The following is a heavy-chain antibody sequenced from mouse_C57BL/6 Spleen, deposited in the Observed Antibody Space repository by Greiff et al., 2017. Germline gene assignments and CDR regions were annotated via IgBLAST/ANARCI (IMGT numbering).Heavy chain of an antibody. V-gene: IGHV1-9*01. CDR2: ILPGSGST. CDR3: ARMGYYGSSYAMDY. J-gene: IGHJ4*01. CDR1: GYTFTGYW. D-gene: IGHD1-1*01. Sequence: QVQLTESGAELMKPGASVKLSCKATGYTFTGYWIAWVKQRPGHGLEWIGEILPGSGSTNYNEKFKGKATFTADTASNTAYMQLSSLTTEDAAIYYCARMGYYGSSYAMDYGGQGTAVTGSS.